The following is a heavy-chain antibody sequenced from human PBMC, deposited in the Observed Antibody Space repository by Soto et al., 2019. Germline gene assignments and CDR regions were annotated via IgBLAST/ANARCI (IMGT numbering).Heavy chain of an antibody. Sequence: ASVKVSCKASGYTFSNYVLHWVRQAPGQSLEWMGWIHAGDGNTKYSQSFQGRIIITTDTSADTVYMELSSLTSEDTAVCYCAKDLGWIAALDFWGQGTLVTVSS. CDR1: GYTFSNYV. D-gene: IGHD2-21*01. CDR2: IHAGDGNT. J-gene: IGHJ4*02. CDR3: AKDLGWIAALDF. V-gene: IGHV1-3*01.